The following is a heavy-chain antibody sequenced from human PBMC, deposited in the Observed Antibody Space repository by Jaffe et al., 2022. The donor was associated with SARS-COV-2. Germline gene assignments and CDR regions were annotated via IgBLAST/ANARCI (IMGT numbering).Heavy chain of an antibody. Sequence: QLQLQESGPGLVKPSETLSLRCTISGDSINSSSYYWGWVRQPPGKGLQWIGTIFYTGSTYYHPSLESRVSISADTSKTQFSLRLISVTAADTAVYYCSRHMVIAAAAVDFWGQGTLVTVSS. J-gene: IGHJ4*02. V-gene: IGHV4-39*01. D-gene: IGHD6-13*01. CDR2: IFYTGST. CDR3: SRHMVIAAAAVDF. CDR1: GDSINSSSYY.